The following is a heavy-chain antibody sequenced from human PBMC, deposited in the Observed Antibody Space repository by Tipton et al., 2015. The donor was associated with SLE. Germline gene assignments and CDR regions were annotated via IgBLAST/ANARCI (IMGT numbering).Heavy chain of an antibody. Sequence: TLSLTCPVSDDSFTNTRYYWGWIRQPPGQALEYIGSIYYSGSTYYNPSLKSRVTISVDTSKNQFSLKLSSVTAADTAVYYCARRGLPNWFDPWGQGTLVTVSS. CDR2: IYYSGST. CDR1: DDSFTNTRYY. CDR3: ARRGLPNWFDP. V-gene: IGHV4-39*01. J-gene: IGHJ5*02.